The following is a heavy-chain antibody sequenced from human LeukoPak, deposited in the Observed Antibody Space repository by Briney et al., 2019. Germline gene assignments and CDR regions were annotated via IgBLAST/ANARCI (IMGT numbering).Heavy chain of an antibody. V-gene: IGHV1-2*02. CDR3: ARDGVVRGVIVY. CDR1: GYTFSDYY. J-gene: IGHJ4*02. Sequence: ASVKVSCKTSGYTFSDYYIHWVRQAPGQGLEWMGWIDPKSGGTDYAQKFQGRVIMTRDTSNGTAHMEVSRLKSDDTALYYCARDGVVRGVIVYWGQGTLVTVSS. D-gene: IGHD3-10*01. CDR2: IDPKSGGT.